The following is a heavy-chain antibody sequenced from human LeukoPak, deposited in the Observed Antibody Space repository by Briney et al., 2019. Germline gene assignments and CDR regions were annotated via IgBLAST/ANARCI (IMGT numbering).Heavy chain of an antibody. V-gene: IGHV1-18*01. CDR3: ARDRGRYCGGDCYPHY. CDR1: GYTFTSYG. D-gene: IGHD2-21*02. CDR2: ISAYNGNT. Sequence: ASVKVSCKASGYTFTSYGISWVRQAPGQGLEWMGWISAYNGNTNYAQKLQGRVTKTTDTSTSTAYMELRSLRSDDTAVYYCARDRGRYCGGDCYPHYWGQGTLVTVSS. J-gene: IGHJ4*02.